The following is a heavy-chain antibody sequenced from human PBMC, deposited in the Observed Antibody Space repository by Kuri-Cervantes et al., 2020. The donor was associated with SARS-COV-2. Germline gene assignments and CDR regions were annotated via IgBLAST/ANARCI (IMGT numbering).Heavy chain of an antibody. CDR1: GVSVSGGTYY. CDR2: IYHSGST. Sequence: SQTLSLTCDASGVSVSGGTYYWSWIRQPPGKGLEWIGSIYHSGSTYYNPSLKSRVTISVDTSKNQFSLKLSSVTAADTAVYYCARPGGFLDVWGKGTTVTVSS. V-gene: IGHV4-39*07. D-gene: IGHD4-23*01. J-gene: IGHJ6*04. CDR3: ARPGGFLDV.